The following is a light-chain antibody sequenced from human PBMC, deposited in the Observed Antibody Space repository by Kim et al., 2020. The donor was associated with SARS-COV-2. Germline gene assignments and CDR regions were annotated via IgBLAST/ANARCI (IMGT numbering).Light chain of an antibody. CDR1: QRISNW. Sequence: AAVGDRVTLTCRASQRISNWLAWYQQKAGQAPKLLIYKASVLEIGVPSRFSGSESGTEFTLAITSLQPDDFAAYYCQQYDSYPLTFGGGTKVDIK. CDR3: QQYDSYPLT. CDR2: KAS. V-gene: IGKV1-5*03. J-gene: IGKJ4*01.